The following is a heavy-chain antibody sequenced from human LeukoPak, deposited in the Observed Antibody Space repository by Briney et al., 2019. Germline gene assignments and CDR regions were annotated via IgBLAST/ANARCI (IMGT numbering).Heavy chain of an antibody. CDR1: GGSISGYF. Sequence: SETLSLTCTFSGGSISGYFWSWIRQPAGKGLEWIGRIYTSGSTNYNPSLKSRVTMSVDTSKNQFSLKLSSVTAADTAVYYCARGTGIVGAYYFDYWGQGTLVTVSS. D-gene: IGHD1-26*01. V-gene: IGHV4-4*07. J-gene: IGHJ4*02. CDR3: ARGTGIVGAYYFDY. CDR2: IYTSGST.